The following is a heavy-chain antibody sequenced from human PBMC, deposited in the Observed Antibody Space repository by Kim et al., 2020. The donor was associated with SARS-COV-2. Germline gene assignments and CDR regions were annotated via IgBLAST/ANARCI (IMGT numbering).Heavy chain of an antibody. CDR3: ASYYSSSAYNWFDP. D-gene: IGHD6-6*01. V-gene: IGHV4-34*01. Sequence: PSPKRRVTISIDTSKNQFSLKLSSVTAAATAVYYCASYYSSSAYNWFDPWGQGTLVTVSS. J-gene: IGHJ5*02.